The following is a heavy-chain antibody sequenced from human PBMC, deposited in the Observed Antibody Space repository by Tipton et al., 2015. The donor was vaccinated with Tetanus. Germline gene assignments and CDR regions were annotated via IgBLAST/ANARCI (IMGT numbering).Heavy chain of an antibody. J-gene: IGHJ4*02. Sequence: SLRLSCATSGLFFKNAWMNWVRQAPGKGLEWVGRVKNKADGGTTDYSARVKDRFTISRDDSKDTLILHMNSVKSGDTEVYYCTTSGIVGSGYRVAYGGRGTLGVVSS. D-gene: IGHD1-26*01. V-gene: IGHV3-15*07. CDR1: GLFFKNAW. CDR2: VKNKADGGTT. CDR3: TTSGIVGSGYRVAY.